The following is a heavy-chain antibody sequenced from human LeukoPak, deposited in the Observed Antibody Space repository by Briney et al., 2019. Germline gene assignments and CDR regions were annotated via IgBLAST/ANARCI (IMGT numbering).Heavy chain of an antibody. CDR1: GYTFTSYG. J-gene: IGHJ5*02. CDR3: ARAPMVRGVIVNWFDP. D-gene: IGHD3-10*01. V-gene: IGHV1-18*01. Sequence: ASVKVSCKASGYTFTSYGISRVRQAPGQGLEWMGWISAYNGNTNYAQKFQGRVTMTRNTSISTAYMELSSLRSEDTAVYYCARAPMVRGVIVNWFDPWGQGTLVTVSS. CDR2: ISAYNGNT.